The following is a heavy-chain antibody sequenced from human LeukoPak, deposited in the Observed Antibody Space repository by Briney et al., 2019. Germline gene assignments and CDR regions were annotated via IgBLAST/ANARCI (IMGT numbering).Heavy chain of an antibody. J-gene: IGHJ4*02. CDR2: ISYDGSNK. CDR3: ASPTYYYDSSGYPADY. D-gene: IGHD3-22*01. CDR1: GFTFSSYA. V-gene: IGHV3-30-3*01. Sequence: GGSLRLSCAASGFTFSSYAMQWVRQAPGKGLEWVAVISYDGSNKYYADSVKGRFTISRDNSKNTLYLQMNSLRAEDTAVYYCASPTYYYDSSGYPADYWGQGTLVTVSS.